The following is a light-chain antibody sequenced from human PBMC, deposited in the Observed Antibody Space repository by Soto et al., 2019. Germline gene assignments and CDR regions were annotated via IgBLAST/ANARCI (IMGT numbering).Light chain of an antibody. CDR1: QSVSSY. CDR3: QQRSNWTKT. Sequence: EIVLTQSPATLSLSPGERATLPCRASQSVSSYLAWYQQKPGQAPRLLIYDASNRATGIPARFSGSGSGTDFTLTISSLEPEDFAVYYCQQRSNWTKTFGHGTKVEIK. CDR2: DAS. V-gene: IGKV3-11*01. J-gene: IGKJ1*01.